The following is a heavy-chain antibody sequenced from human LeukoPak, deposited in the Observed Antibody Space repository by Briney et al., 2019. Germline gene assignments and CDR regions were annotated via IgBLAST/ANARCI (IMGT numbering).Heavy chain of an antibody. Sequence: GGSLRLSCAASAFTFKSYAMSWVRQAPGKGLEWVSGISGGGSSTYYADSVKGRFTISRDNSKNTVYLQMNSLRAEDTAVYYCAKRGYCSSITCSVGAFDIWGQGTMVTVSS. CDR1: AFTFKSYA. J-gene: IGHJ3*02. V-gene: IGHV3-23*01. CDR3: AKRGYCSSITCSVGAFDI. CDR2: ISGGGSST. D-gene: IGHD2-2*01.